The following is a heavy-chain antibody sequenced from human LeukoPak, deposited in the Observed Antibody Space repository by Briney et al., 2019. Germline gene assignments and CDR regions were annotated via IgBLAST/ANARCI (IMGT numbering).Heavy chain of an antibody. CDR2: INHSGST. D-gene: IGHD5-24*01. CDR3: ARRGEGSGYDGDMSRDGYNYNDY. V-gene: IGHV4-34*01. Sequence: MPSETLSLTCAVYGGSFSGYYWSWIRQPPGKGLEWIGEINHSGSTNYNPSLKSRVTISVDTSKNQFSLKLSSVTAEDTAVYYCARRGEGSGYDGDMSRDGYNYNDYWGQGTLVTVSS. CDR1: GGSFSGYY. J-gene: IGHJ4*02.